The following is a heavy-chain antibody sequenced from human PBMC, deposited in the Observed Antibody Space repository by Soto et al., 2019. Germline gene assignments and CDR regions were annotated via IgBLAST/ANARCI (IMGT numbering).Heavy chain of an antibody. D-gene: IGHD1-26*01. CDR2: INAGNGNT. J-gene: IGHJ6*02. Sequence: QVQLVQSGAEVKKPGASVKVSCKASGYTFTSYAMHWVRQAPGQRLEWMGWINAGNGNTKYSQKFQGRVTITRDRSASTAYMELSSLRYEDSAVYYCARDLPDGARKYGMDVWGQGTTVTVSS. CDR1: GYTFTSYA. V-gene: IGHV1-3*01. CDR3: ARDLPDGARKYGMDV.